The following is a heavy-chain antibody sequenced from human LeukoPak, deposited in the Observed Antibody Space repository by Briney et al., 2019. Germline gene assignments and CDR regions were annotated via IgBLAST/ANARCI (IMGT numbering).Heavy chain of an antibody. CDR1: GYTFTSYG. CDR3: ARNIGYCSSTSCSNHGAFDI. V-gene: IGHV1-18*01. J-gene: IGHJ3*02. Sequence: EASVKVSCKASGYTFTSYGISWVRQAPGQGLEWMGWISAYNGNTNYAQKLQGRVTMTTDTSTSTAYMELRSLRSDDTAVYYCARNIGYCSSTSCSNHGAFDIWGQGTMVTVSS. CDR2: ISAYNGNT. D-gene: IGHD2-2*01.